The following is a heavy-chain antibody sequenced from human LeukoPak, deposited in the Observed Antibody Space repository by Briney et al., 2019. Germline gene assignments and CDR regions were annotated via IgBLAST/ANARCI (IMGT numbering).Heavy chain of an antibody. CDR3: AKGALLNSPGWFDP. CDR1: GFTFSSYA. Sequence: GRSLRLSCAASGFTFSSYAMHWVRQAPGKGLEWVSAISGSGGGTFYADSVKGRFTISRDNSKNTLYLQMNSLRAEDTAAYYCAKGALLNSPGWFDPWGQGTLVTVSS. D-gene: IGHD2/OR15-2a*01. V-gene: IGHV3-23*01. J-gene: IGHJ5*02. CDR2: ISGSGGGT.